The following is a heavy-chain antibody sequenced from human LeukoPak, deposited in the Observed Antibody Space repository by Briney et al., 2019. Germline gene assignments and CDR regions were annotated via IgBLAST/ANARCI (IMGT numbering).Heavy chain of an antibody. CDR3: ARTKLNILRFLEWYLFDY. CDR2: INWNGGST. D-gene: IGHD3-3*01. CDR1: GFTFYDYG. V-gene: IGHV3-20*04. J-gene: IGHJ4*02. Sequence: RPGGSLRLSCAASGFTFYDYGMRWVRQAPGKGLEWVSGINWNGGSTGYADSVKGRFTISRDNAKNSLYLQMNSLRAEDTALYYCARTKLNILRFLEWYLFDYWGQGTLVTVSS.